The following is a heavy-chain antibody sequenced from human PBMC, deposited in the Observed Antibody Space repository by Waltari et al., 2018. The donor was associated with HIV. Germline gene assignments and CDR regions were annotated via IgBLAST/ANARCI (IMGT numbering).Heavy chain of an antibody. V-gene: IGHV3-23*01. J-gene: IGHJ4*02. Sequence: EVQLLESGGGLVQPGGSLRLSCATSGFTFSNFAMSWVRQAPGKGLEGVCDVSGRGGSICYAESVKGRFTISRDNSKNTLFLQMNRLRADDTAVYYCAKDSSQSGGLSNALEDNWGLGTLVTVSS. CDR1: GFTFSNFA. CDR2: VSGRGGSI. CDR3: AKDSSQSGGLSNALEDN. D-gene: IGHD3-10*01.